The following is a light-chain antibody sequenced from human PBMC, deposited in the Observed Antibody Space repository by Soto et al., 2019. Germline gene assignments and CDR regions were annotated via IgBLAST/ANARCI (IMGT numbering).Light chain of an antibody. CDR1: SSDIGDYNF. CDR3: CSYAVSLIYV. V-gene: IGLV2-23*02. CDR2: EVT. Sequence: QSVLTQPASVSGSPGQSITISCTGTSSDIGDYNFVSWYQQVPGKAPKLIIYEVTKRPSGVSPRFSGSKSGNTASLTISGLRGEYEGDYYCCSYAVSLIYVFGSGTKVTAL. J-gene: IGLJ1*01.